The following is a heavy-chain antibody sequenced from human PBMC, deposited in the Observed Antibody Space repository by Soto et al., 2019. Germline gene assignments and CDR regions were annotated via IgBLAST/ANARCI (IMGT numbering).Heavy chain of an antibody. V-gene: IGHV4-59*01. CDR2: VYFSGST. CDR1: DGSISSYY. D-gene: IGHD1-26*01. J-gene: IGHJ4*02. CDR3: ARGGGTYYDY. Sequence: QVQLQESGPGLVKPSETLSLTCTVSDGSISSYYWSWIRQPPGKGLEWIGYVYFSGSTNYNPSLKSRVTISVDTSKNQFSPKLNSVTAADTAVYYCARGGGTYYDYWGQGTLVTVSS.